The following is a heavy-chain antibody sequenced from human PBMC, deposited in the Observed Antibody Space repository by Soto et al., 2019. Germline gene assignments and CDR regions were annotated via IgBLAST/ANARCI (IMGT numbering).Heavy chain of an antibody. V-gene: IGHV4-59*02. D-gene: IGHD3-22*01. CDR3: ARLDSSGYYPLYYFDY. CDR1: GGSVSSYY. CDR2: IYYSGST. Sequence: SETLSLTCTVSGGSVSSYYWAWIRQSPGKALEWIGYIYYSGSTNYNPSLKSRVTISVDKSKNQFSLKLSSVTAADTAVYYCARLDSSGYYPLYYFDYWGQGTLVTVSS. J-gene: IGHJ4*02.